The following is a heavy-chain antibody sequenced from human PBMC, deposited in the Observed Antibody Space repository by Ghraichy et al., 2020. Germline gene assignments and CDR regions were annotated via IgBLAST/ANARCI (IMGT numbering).Heavy chain of an antibody. CDR1: SGSISSSTW. CDR2: VSKGGTT. J-gene: IGHJ4*02. CDR3: AKDRGSYSYSYDN. Sequence: ESLNISCDVSSGSISSSTWWSWVRQPPGKGLQWIGEVSKGGTTNYNPSLKSRVTILVDNSKNQFSLELNSVTAADTAVYYCAKDRGSYSYSYDNWGPGTLVTVSS. D-gene: IGHD5-18*01. V-gene: IGHV4-4*02.